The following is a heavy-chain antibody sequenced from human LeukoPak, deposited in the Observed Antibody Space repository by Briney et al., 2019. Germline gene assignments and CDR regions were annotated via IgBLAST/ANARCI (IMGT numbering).Heavy chain of an antibody. Sequence: GGSLRLSCAASGFTFSGSAMHWVRQASGKGLEWVGRIRSKANSYATAYAASVKGRFTISRDDSKNTAYLQMNSLKIEDTAVYYCTADIVALSGLDYWGRGTLVTVSS. V-gene: IGHV3-73*01. CDR3: TADIVALSGLDY. J-gene: IGHJ4*02. CDR2: IRSKANSYAT. CDR1: GFTFSGSA. D-gene: IGHD5-12*01.